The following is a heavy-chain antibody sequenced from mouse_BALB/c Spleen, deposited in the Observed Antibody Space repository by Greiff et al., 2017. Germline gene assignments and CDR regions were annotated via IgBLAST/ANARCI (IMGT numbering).Heavy chain of an antibody. CDR1: GYSITSDYA. V-gene: IGHV3-2*02. CDR3: ARLRGPNYFDY. J-gene: IGHJ2*01. Sequence: EVKLMESGPGLVKPSQSLSLTCTVTGYSITSDYAWNWIRQFPGNKLEWMGYISYSGSTSYNPSLKSRISITRDTSKNQFFLQLNSVTTEDTATYYCARLRGPNYFDYWGQGTTLTVSS. CDR2: ISYSGST.